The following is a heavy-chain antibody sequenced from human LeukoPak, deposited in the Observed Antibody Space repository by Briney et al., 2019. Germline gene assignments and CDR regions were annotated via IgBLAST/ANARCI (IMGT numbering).Heavy chain of an antibody. CDR3: ARAAFGRTTGTTFDY. CDR2: IYYSGST. J-gene: IGHJ4*02. V-gene: IGHV4-61*08. Sequence: SETLSLTCTVSGGSISSGGYYWSWIRQPPGKGLEWIGYIYYSGSTNYNPSLKSRVTISVDTSKNQFSLKLSSVTAADTAVYYCARAAFGRTTGTTFDYWGQGTLVTVSS. D-gene: IGHD1-1*01. CDR1: GGSISSGGYY.